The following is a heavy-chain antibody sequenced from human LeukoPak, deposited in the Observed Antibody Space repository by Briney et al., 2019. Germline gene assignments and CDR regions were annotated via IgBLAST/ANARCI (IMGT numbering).Heavy chain of an antibody. CDR2: INVNSGAA. Sequence: ASVKVSCKASGFTFTGYYMHWVRQAPGQGLEWMALINVNSGAANSAQKFQGRVTVTRDTSISTAYTELSSLRSDDTAMYYCARERGTTFDYWGQGTLVTVSS. CDR3: ARERGTTFDY. CDR1: GFTFTGYY. J-gene: IGHJ4*02. V-gene: IGHV1-2*02. D-gene: IGHD1-14*01.